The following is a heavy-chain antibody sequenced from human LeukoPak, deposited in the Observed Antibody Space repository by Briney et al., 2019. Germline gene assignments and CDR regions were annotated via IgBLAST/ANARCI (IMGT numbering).Heavy chain of an antibody. CDR2: IYYRGST. CDR3: ARDSRDNYDILTGYGFDY. V-gene: IGHV4-59*01. D-gene: IGHD3-9*01. CDR1: GGSISSDY. Sequence: SETLFLTCTVSGGSISSDYWSWIRQPPGKGLEWIGYIYYRGSTNYNPSLKSRVTISVDTSKNQFSLKLSSVTAADTAVYYCARDSRDNYDILTGYGFDYWGQGTLVTVSS. J-gene: IGHJ4*02.